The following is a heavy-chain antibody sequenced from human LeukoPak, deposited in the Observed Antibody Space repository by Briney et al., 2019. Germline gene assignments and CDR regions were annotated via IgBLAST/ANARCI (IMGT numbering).Heavy chain of an antibody. CDR1: GGSISSYY. Sequence: SETLSLTCTVSGGSISSYYWSWIRQPPGKGLEWIGYIYYSGSINYNPSLKSRVTISVDTSKNQFSLKLSSVTAADTAVYYCARDRYYDSSGYPTPHYFDYWGQGTLVTVSS. V-gene: IGHV4-59*01. CDR3: ARDRYYDSSGYPTPHYFDY. CDR2: IYYSGSI. D-gene: IGHD3-22*01. J-gene: IGHJ4*02.